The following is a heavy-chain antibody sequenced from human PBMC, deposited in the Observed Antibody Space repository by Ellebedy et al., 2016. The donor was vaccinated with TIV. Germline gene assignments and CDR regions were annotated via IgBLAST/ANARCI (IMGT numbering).Heavy chain of an antibody. CDR2: SYFRGHT. V-gene: IGHV4-31*03. Sequence: SETLSLTXTVSGGFISGGNYYWTWIRQHPGKGLEWIGYSYFRGHTFYNPSFKSRTTISVDPSKNQFFLRLTSVSAADTAIYYCAKADTSSSGWGYWGQGTVVTVSS. D-gene: IGHD6-6*01. CDR1: GGFISGGNYY. J-gene: IGHJ4*02. CDR3: AKADTSSSGWGY.